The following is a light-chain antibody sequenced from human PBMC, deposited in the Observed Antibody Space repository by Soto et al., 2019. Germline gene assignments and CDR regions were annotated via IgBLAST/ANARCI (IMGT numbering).Light chain of an antibody. V-gene: IGKV3-11*01. J-gene: IGKJ1*01. CDR3: QQRSNWPLT. Sequence: EIVLTQSPPTLSLSPGERATLSCRASQSVSSYLAWYQQKPGQAPRLLIYDASNRATGIPARFSCRGSGTDCTLTISSLEPEDFAGYYCQQRSNWPLTCGEGTKMEIK. CDR1: QSVSSY. CDR2: DAS.